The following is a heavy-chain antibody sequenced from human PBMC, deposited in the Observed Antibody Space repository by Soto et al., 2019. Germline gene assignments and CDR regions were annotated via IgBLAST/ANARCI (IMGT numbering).Heavy chain of an antibody. D-gene: IGHD3-3*02. J-gene: IGHJ3*02. CDR3: VRYDRINMKPYSPEGFHI. CDR2: IFYSGNI. V-gene: IGHV4-39*01. CDR1: GDSISSSNSH. Sequence: QLQLEESGPGLVKPSETLSLTCTVSGDSISSSNSHWGWTRQPPGKGLEYIGSVYYGGAIFYSGNIYYNPSLKSRVTISVDTSKNQFSLRLSSLTAADTGVYYCVRYDRINMKPYSPEGFHIWGQGTMVTVSS.